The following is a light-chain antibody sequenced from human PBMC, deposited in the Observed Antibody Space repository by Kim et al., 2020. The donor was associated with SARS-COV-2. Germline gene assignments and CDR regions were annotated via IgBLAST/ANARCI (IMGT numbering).Light chain of an antibody. CDR1: TGAVTPTHY. CDR3: LLSFSGIRV. V-gene: IGLV7-46*01. Sequence: QAVVTQEPSLTVSPGETVTLTCASSTGAVTPTHYPYWFQKKPGEVPRTLIFDTGSRHSWTPARFSGSLSGDKAVLTLAGAQPEDEGVYYCLLSFSGIRVFGGGTQLTVL. J-gene: IGLJ3*02. CDR2: DTG.